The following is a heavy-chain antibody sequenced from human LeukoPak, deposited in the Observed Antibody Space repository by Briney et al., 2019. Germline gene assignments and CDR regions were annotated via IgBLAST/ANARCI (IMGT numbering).Heavy chain of an antibody. Sequence: NPGRSLRLSCAASGFTFSNYAMDWVRQAPGKGLKWVSAISASGGTTYYADSVKGRFTISRDNSRNTLYLHMNSLRAEDTVLYYCAKGQESYYDSSGYYPFDYWGQGTLVTVSP. V-gene: IGHV3-23*01. D-gene: IGHD3-22*01. J-gene: IGHJ4*02. CDR1: GFTFSNYA. CDR2: ISASGGTT. CDR3: AKGQESYYDSSGYYPFDY.